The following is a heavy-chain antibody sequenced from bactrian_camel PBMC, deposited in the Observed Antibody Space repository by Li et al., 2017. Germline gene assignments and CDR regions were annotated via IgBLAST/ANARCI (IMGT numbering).Heavy chain of an antibody. J-gene: IGHJ4*01. CDR2: IAADGVST. CDR1: GYIRGDEC. D-gene: IGHD1*01. Sequence: HVQLVESGGRSVLAGGSLRLSCVASGYIRGDECMGWFRQAPAGKERMGVAGIAADGVSTLYADSVKGRFTISRDNAKNTVYLQMNSLKPEDTAVYYCEAEMSDYDLVPACGEQGPGTQVTVS. V-gene: IGHV3S63*01.